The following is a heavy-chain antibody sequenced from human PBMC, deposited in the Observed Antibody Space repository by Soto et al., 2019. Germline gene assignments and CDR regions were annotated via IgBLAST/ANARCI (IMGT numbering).Heavy chain of an antibody. J-gene: IGHJ6*02. V-gene: IGHV1-18*01. Sequence: ASGKVSCKASGYTFTSYVISCVLQAPGQGLDWMGLIIAYNGNTNDAQKLQGRVTMTTDTSTSTAYMELRSLRSDDTAVYYCARDRDTGYSSGWYRRDYYYYSGMDVWGQGTTVTVSS. D-gene: IGHD6-19*01. CDR3: ARDRDTGYSSGWYRRDYYYYSGMDV. CDR2: IIAYNGNT. CDR1: GYTFTSYV.